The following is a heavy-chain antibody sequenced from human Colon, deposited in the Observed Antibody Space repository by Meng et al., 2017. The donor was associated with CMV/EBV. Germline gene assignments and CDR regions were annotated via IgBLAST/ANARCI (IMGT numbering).Heavy chain of an antibody. V-gene: IGHV3-48*04. Sequence: GGSLRLSCVVSGFSLTNFNMNWVRQAPGRGLEWVSYIRNDSSTIYYADSVKGRFTISRDNAKNSLYLQMNSLRAEDTAIYYCARFDLWGQGTLVTVSS. CDR3: ARFDL. J-gene: IGHJ5*02. CDR1: GFSLTNFN. CDR2: IRNDSSTI.